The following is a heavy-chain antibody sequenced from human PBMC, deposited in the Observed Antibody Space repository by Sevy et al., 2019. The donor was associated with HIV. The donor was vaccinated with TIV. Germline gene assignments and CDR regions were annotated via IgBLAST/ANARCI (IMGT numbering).Heavy chain of an antibody. CDR1: GFTFDDYA. D-gene: IGHD5-18*01. J-gene: IGHJ6*02. Sequence: GGSLRLSCAASGFTFDDYAMHWVRQAPGKGLEWVSGISWNSGSIGYADSVKGRFTISRDNAKNSLYLRMNSLRAEDTALYYCAKDYGYRDYYYYYGMDVWGQGTTVTVSS. CDR3: AKDYGYRDYYYYYGMDV. CDR2: ISWNSGSI. V-gene: IGHV3-9*01.